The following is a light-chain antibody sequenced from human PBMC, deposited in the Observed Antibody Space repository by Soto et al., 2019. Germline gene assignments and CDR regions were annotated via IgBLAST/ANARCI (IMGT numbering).Light chain of an antibody. J-gene: IGKJ3*01. V-gene: IGKV1-9*01. CDR3: QHLRS. CDR2: AAS. Sequence: DIQLTQSPSFLSASVGDRVTITCRASQGISSYLAWYQQKPGKAPKLLIYAASTLQSGVPSRFSGSGSGTEFTLAISCLQPEDFATYYCQHLRSFGPVTEVDIK. CDR1: QGISSY.